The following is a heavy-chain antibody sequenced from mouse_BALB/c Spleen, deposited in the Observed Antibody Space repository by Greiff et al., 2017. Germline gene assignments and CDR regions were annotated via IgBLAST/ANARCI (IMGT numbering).Heavy chain of an antibody. J-gene: IGHJ3*01. CDR2: IDPENGNT. CDR1: GFNIKDYY. CDR3: ARGYYRYHFAY. D-gene: IGHD2-14*01. V-gene: IGHV14-1*02. Sequence: EVKLVESGAELVRPGALVKLSCKASGFNIKDYYMHWVKQRPEQGLEWIGWIDPENGNTIYDPKFQGKASITADTSSNTAYLQLSSLTSEDTAVYYCARGYYRYHFAYWGQGTLVTVSA.